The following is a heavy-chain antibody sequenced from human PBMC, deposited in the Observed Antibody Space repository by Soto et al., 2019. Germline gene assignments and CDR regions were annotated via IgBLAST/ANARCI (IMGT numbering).Heavy chain of an antibody. CDR2: IIPILGIA. CDR3: ARGDYYGSGSYYITPPGYYYYMDV. D-gene: IGHD3-10*01. V-gene: IGHV1-69*02. Sequence: GASVKVSCKASGGTFSSYTISWVRQAPGQGLEWMGRIIPILGIANYAQKFQGRVTITADKSTSTAYMELSSLRSEDTAVYYCARGDYYGSGSYYITPPGYYYYMDVWGKGTTVTVSS. J-gene: IGHJ6*03. CDR1: GGTFSSYT.